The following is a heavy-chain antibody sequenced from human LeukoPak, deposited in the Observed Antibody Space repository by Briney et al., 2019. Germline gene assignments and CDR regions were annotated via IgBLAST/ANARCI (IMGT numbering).Heavy chain of an antibody. V-gene: IGHV3-30*03. Sequence: GGSLRLSCAASGFTFSSYGMHWVRQAPGKGLEWVAVISYDGSNKYYADSVKGRFTISRDNSKNTLYLQMNSLRAEDTAVYYCARGSVYGSPFDYWGQGTLVTVSS. D-gene: IGHD3-10*01. J-gene: IGHJ4*02. CDR2: ISYDGSNK. CDR3: ARGSVYGSPFDY. CDR1: GFTFSSYG.